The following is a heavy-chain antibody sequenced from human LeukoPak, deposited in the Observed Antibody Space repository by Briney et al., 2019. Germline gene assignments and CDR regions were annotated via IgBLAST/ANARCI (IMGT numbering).Heavy chain of an antibody. CDR3: AKAAGGATSLFDY. D-gene: IGHD1-26*01. Sequence: WGSLRLSCAASGFTFSNYGMHWVRQAPGQGLEWVAVISYDGSNKYYADSVKGRFTISRDNSTNTLCLQMNSLRAEDTAVYYCAKAAGGATSLFDYWGQGTLVTVSS. CDR1: GFTFSNYG. J-gene: IGHJ4*02. CDR2: ISYDGSNK. V-gene: IGHV3-30*18.